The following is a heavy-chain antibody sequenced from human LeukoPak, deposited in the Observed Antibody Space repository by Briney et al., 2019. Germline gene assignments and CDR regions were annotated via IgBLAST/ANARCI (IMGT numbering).Heavy chain of an antibody. V-gene: IGHV6-1*01. CDR1: GDSVSRNNAT. CDR3: ARDITGFDY. CDR2: TYYRSKWYN. D-gene: IGHD1-20*01. Sequence: SGPGLVKPSQTLSLTCAISGDSVSRNNATWNWMRQSPSRGLEWLGRTYYRSKWYNEYAVSVKSRITINPDTSKNQLSLQLNSVTPEDTAVYYCARDITGFDYWGQGTLVTVSS. J-gene: IGHJ4*02.